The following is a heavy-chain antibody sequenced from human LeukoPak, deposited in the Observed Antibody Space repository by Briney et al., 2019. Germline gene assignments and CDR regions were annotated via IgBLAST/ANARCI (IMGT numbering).Heavy chain of an antibody. CDR3: AGRLWRRDGYNLSAFDI. CDR1: GGSISSYY. Sequence: KPSETLSLPCTVSGGSISSYYWNWIRQPPGKGLEWIGYIYYSGSTNYNPSLKSRVTISVDTSKNQFSLKLSSVTAADTAVYYCAGRLWRRDGYNLSAFDIWGQGTMVTVSS. CDR2: IYYSGST. D-gene: IGHD5-24*01. J-gene: IGHJ3*02. V-gene: IGHV4-59*01.